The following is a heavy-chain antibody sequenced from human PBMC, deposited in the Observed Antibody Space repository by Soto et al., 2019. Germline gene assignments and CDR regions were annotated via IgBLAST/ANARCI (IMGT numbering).Heavy chain of an antibody. CDR3: AKSGARSPGNWFDP. CDR2: INAGNGDT. V-gene: IGHV1-3*01. J-gene: IGHJ5*02. D-gene: IGHD1-26*01. Sequence: QVQLVQSGAEVKKPGASVKVSCKASGYTFTSHAIHWVRQAPGQRLEWLGWINAGNGDTKYSQEFQGRVTITRDTAAPRAYMELNRLTSEDTAVYYCAKSGARSPGNWFDPWGQGTLGTVAS. CDR1: GYTFTSHA.